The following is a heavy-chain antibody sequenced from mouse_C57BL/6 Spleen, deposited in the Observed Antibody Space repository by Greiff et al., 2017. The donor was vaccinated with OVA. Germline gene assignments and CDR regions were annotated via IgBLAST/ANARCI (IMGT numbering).Heavy chain of an antibody. CDR3: AKSLDSPHYYAMDY. CDR1: GFSLTSYG. V-gene: IGHV2-5*01. CDR2: IWRGGST. J-gene: IGHJ4*01. Sequence: VQLQQSGPGLVQPSQSLSITCPVSGFSLTSYGVHWVRQSPGKGLEWLGVIWRGGSTDYNAAFMSRLSITKDNSKSQVFFKMNSLQADDTAIYYCAKSLDSPHYYAMDYWGQGTSVTVSS. D-gene: IGHD3-2*01.